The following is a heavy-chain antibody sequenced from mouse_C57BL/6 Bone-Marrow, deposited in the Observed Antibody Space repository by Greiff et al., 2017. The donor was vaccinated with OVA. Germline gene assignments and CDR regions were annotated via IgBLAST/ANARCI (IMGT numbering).Heavy chain of an antibody. Sequence: VQLQQSGPELVKPGASVKISCKASGYTFTDYYMNWVKQSHGKSLEWIGDINPNNGGTSYNQKFKGKATLTVDKSSSTAYMELRSLTSEDSAVYYCARFYDGYRLFAYWGQGTLVTVSA. D-gene: IGHD2-3*01. V-gene: IGHV1-26*01. J-gene: IGHJ3*01. CDR1: GYTFTDYY. CDR3: ARFYDGYRLFAY. CDR2: INPNNGGT.